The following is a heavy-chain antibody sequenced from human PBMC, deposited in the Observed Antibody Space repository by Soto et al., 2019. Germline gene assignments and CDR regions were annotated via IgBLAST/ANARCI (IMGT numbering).Heavy chain of an antibody. CDR1: GGTFSSYA. V-gene: IGHV1-69*13. CDR2: IIPIFGTA. Sequence: SVKVSCKASGGTFSSYAISWVRQAPGQGLEWMGGIIPIFGTANYAQKFQGRVTITADESTSTAYMELSSLRSEDTAVYYCARLAWVPEYRYYYYGMDAWGQGTTVTVSS. J-gene: IGHJ6*02. D-gene: IGHD2-2*01. CDR3: ARLAWVPEYRYYYYGMDA.